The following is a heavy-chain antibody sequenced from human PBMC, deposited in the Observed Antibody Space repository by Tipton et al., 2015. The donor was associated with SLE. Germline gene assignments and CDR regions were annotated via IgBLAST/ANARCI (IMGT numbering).Heavy chain of an antibody. D-gene: IGHD6-13*01. J-gene: IGHJ6*03. V-gene: IGHV4-39*01. Sequence: TLSLTCTVSGGSISSSSYYWGWIRQPPGKGLEWIGSIYYSGSTYYNPSLKSRVTISVDTSKNQFSLKLSSVTAADTAVYYCASPSIAAAGKGDYYYYYYYMDVWGKGTTVTVSS. CDR1: GGSISSSSYY. CDR3: ASPSIAAAGKGDYYYYYYYMDV. CDR2: IYYSGST.